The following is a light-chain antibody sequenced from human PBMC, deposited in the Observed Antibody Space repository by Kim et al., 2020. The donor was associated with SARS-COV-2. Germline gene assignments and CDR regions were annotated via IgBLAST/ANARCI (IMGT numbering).Light chain of an antibody. CDR3: QVWDSSTV. J-gene: IGLJ3*02. Sequence: VSGARGQTARITCGGNNIGSKNVHWYQQKPGQAPVLVIYRDSNRPSGIPERFSGSNSGNTATLTISRAQAGDEADYYCQVWDSSTVFGGGTQLTV. CDR2: RDS. V-gene: IGLV3-9*01. CDR1: NIGSKN.